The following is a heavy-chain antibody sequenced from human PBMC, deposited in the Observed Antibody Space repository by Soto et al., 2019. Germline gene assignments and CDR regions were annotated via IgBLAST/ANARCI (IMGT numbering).Heavy chain of an antibody. J-gene: IGHJ4*02. V-gene: IGHV4-4*02. CDR2: VYHSGNT. CDR3: ARLVSGRAVKY. D-gene: IGHD5-12*01. Sequence: ETLSLTCTVSGVSITSTDWWTWVRQSPQKGLEWIGEVYHSGNTNSNPSLRSRVTMSVDKSKNEFSLRLSSVTAADTAVYYCARLVSGRAVKYWGQGTLVTVSS. CDR1: GVSITSTDW.